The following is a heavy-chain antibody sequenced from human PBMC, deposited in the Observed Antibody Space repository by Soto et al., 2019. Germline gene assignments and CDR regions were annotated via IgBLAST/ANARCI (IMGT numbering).Heavy chain of an antibody. J-gene: IGHJ6*02. V-gene: IGHV4-30-2*01. D-gene: IGHD2-2*01. CDR1: GGSISSGGYS. CDR2: IYHSGST. Sequence: QLQLQESGSGLVKPSQTLSLTCAVSGGSISSGGYSWSWIRQPPGKGLEWIGYIYHSGSTYYNPSLKSRVTISVDRSKNQFSLKLSSVTAADTAVYYCARVVYDVVVGHYGMDVWGQGTTVTVSS. CDR3: ARVVYDVVVGHYGMDV.